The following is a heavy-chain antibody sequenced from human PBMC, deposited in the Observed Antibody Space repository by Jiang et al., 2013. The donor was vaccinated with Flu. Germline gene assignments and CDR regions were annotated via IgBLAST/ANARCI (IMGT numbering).Heavy chain of an antibody. D-gene: IGHD4-23*01. CDR3: ARSYGGNGVAGWYYYGMDV. CDR2: INHSGST. CDR1: GGSFSGYY. J-gene: IGHJ6*04. V-gene: IGHV4-34*01. Sequence: LLKPSETLSLTCAVYGGSFSGYYWSWIRQPPGKGLEWIGEINHSGSTNYNPSLKSRVTISVDTSKNQFSLKLSSVTAADTAVYYCARSYGGNGVAGWYYYGMDVWGKGTTVTVSS.